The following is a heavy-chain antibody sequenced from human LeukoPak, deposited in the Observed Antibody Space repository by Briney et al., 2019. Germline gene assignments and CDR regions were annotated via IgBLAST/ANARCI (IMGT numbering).Heavy chain of an antibody. CDR3: ARLLGYSSSWYYLDY. Sequence: SETLSLTCTVSGGSISSYYWSWIRQPPGKGLEWIGYIYTSGSTNYNPSLKSRGTISVDTSKNQFSLKLSSVTAADTAMYYCARLLGYSSSWYYLDYWGQGSLATVSS. D-gene: IGHD6-13*01. J-gene: IGHJ4*02. CDR1: GGSISSYY. V-gene: IGHV4-4*09. CDR2: IYTSGST.